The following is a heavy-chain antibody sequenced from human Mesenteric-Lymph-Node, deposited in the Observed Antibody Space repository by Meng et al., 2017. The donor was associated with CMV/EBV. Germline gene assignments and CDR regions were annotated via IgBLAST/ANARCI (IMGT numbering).Heavy chain of an antibody. CDR1: GYSFTTHR. CDR3: ATVEGPAPDAPDYFPY. D-gene: IGHD2-2*01. Sequence: KVSCKGSGYSFTTHRIGWVRQMPGKGLEWMGIIYPGDSDTRYSPSFQGQVTISADNSISTIYLQWSSLRASHSAMYYCATVEGPAPDAPDYFPYWGQGTLVTVSS. CDR2: IYPGDSDT. V-gene: IGHV5-51*01. J-gene: IGHJ1*01.